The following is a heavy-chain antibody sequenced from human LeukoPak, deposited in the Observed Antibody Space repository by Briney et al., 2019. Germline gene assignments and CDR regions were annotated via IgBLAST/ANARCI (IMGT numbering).Heavy chain of an antibody. CDR2: XYYSGST. CDR3: ARSEGSGYYYDYYFDY. Sequence: IGYXYYSGSTYYNPSLKSRVTISVDTSKNQLSLKLSSVTAADTAVYYCARSEGSGYYYDYYFDYWGQGTLVTVSS. V-gene: IGHV4-31*02. J-gene: IGHJ4*02. D-gene: IGHD3-22*01.